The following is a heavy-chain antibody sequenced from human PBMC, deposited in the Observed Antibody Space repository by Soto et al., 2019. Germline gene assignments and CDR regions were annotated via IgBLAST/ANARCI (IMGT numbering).Heavy chain of an antibody. J-gene: IGHJ6*02. CDR1: GFTFTSYS. CDR2: ISSSSSYI. CDR3: ARGGVSYGMDV. D-gene: IGHD3-10*01. V-gene: IGHV3-21*01. Sequence: LRLSCAASGFTFTSYSMNWVRQAPGKGLEWVSSISSSSSYIYYADSVKGRFTISRDNAKNSLYLQMNSLRAEDTAVYYCARGGVSYGMDVWGQGTTVTVSS.